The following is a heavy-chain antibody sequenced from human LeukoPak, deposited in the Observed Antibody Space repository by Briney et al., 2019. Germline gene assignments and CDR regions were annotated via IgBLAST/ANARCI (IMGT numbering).Heavy chain of an antibody. J-gene: IGHJ4*02. CDR2: IYSGGST. CDR1: GFTVSSNY. CDR3: ARDSGVRYLDY. Sequence: PGGSLRLSCAASGFTVSSNYMSWVRQAPGKGLEWVPVIYSGGSTYYADSVKGRFTISRDNSKNTLYLQMNSLRAEDTAVYYCARDSGVRYLDYWGQGTLVTVSS. V-gene: IGHV3-53*01. D-gene: IGHD3-10*01.